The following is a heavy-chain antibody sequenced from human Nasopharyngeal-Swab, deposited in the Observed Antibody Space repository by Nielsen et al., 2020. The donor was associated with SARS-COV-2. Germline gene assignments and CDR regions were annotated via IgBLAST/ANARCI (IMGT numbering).Heavy chain of an antibody. J-gene: IGHJ4*02. D-gene: IGHD1-26*01. V-gene: IGHV1-3*01. CDR3: ARSGTVGAPGLDY. Sequence: ASVKVSCKASGYTFTKYAIHWVRQAPRQRLEWMAWINAGTGNREYSQKFQGRVTISTDTSASTAYMELGGLTSEDTAVYYCARSGTVGAPGLDYWGQGTLVTVSS. CDR2: INAGTGNR. CDR1: GYTFTKYA.